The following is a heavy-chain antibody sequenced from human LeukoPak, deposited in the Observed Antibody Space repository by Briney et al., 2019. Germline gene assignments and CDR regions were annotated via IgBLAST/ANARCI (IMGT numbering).Heavy chain of an antibody. CDR3: ARVVAGNWFDP. CDR2: IKQDGIEK. CDR1: GFTFSGYW. V-gene: IGHV3-7*01. D-gene: IGHD6-19*01. J-gene: IGHJ5*02. Sequence: PGGSLRLSCAASGFTFSGYWMSWVRQAPGKGLEWVANIKQDGIEKYYVDAVKGRFTISRDNAKNSLYLQMNSLRAEDTAVYYCARVVAGNWFDPWGQGTLVTVSS.